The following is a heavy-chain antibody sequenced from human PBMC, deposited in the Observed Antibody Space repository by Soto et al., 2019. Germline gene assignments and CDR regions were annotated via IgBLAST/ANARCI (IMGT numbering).Heavy chain of an antibody. V-gene: IGHV4-39*01. J-gene: IGHJ2*01. D-gene: IGHD3-16*01. Sequence: CTVSGGSISSTTSYWGWIRQPPGKGLEWIGNIFYSGSTYYNPSLKSRLTISVDTSKNQFSLKLSSVTAADTAVYYCARGRGGYFDLWGRGTLVTVSS. CDR3: ARGRGGYFDL. CDR2: IFYSGST. CDR1: GGSISSTTSY.